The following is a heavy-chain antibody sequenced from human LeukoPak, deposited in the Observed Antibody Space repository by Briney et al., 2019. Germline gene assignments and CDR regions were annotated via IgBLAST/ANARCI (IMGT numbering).Heavy chain of an antibody. CDR2: IIPIFGTA. CDR3: AREGRKRSGSYSSLAY. Sequence: ASVKVSCKASGGTFSSYAISWVRQAPGQGLEWMGGIIPIFGTANYAQKFQGRVTITADESTSTAYMELSSLRSDDTAVYYCAREGRKRSGSYSSLAYWGQGTLVTVSS. V-gene: IGHV1-69*13. CDR1: GGTFSSYA. D-gene: IGHD1-26*01. J-gene: IGHJ4*02.